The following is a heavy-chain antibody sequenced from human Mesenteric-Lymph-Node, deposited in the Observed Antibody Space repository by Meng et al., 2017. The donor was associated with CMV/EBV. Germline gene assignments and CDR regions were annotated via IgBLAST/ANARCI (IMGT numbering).Heavy chain of an antibody. CDR3: ARGSGSYHNWFDP. V-gene: IGHV4-61*08. CDR2: MYHIGNT. J-gene: IGHJ5*02. CDR1: GGSVSSDDHY. D-gene: IGHD3-16*02. Sequence: SETLSLTCTVSGGSVSSDDHYWSWIRQPPGRGLEWIAYMYHIGNTNYNSPLGSRVTMSVDTSENQFPLTLSSVTAADTAVYYCARGSGSYHNWFDPWGQGTLVTVSS.